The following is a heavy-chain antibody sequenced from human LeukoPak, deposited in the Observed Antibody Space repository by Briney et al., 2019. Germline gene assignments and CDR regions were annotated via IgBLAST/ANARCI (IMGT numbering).Heavy chain of an antibody. J-gene: IGHJ4*02. D-gene: IGHD1-26*01. Sequence: GGSLRLSCAASGFTFSSYSMNWVRQAPGKGLEWVSYISSSSNTIYYGDSVKGRFTISRDNAKNSLYLQMNSLRDEGTAVYYCARSSGSYYESDYWGQGTLVTVSS. V-gene: IGHV3-48*02. CDR1: GFTFSSYS. CDR2: ISSSSNTI. CDR3: ARSSGSYYESDY.